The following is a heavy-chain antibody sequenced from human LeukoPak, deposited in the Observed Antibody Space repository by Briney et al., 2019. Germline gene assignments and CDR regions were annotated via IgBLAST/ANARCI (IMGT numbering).Heavy chain of an antibody. CDR1: GGSISSYY. J-gene: IGHJ6*03. D-gene: IGHD4-17*01. CDR3: ARDGPMTTVTIDYYYMDV. Sequence: PSETLSLTCTVSGGSISSYYWSWIRQPPGKGLEWIGYIYYSGSTNYNPSLKSRVTISVDTSKNQFSLKLSSVTAADTAVYYCARDGPMTTVTIDYYYMDVWGKGTTVTVSS. CDR2: IYYSGST. V-gene: IGHV4-59*01.